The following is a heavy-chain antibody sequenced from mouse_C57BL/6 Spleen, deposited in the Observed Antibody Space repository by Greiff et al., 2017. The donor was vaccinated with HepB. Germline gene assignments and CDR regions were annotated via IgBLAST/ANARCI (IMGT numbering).Heavy chain of an antibody. D-gene: IGHD1-1*01. CDR2: INPNYGTT. CDR3: ARSSYYGSSHWYFDV. Sequence: EVKLQESGPELVKPGASVKISCKASGYSFTDYNMNWVKQSNGKSLEWIGVINPNYGTTSYNQKFKGKATLTVDQSSSTAYMQLNSLTSEDSAVYYGARSSYYGSSHWYFDVWGTGTTVTVSS. J-gene: IGHJ1*03. V-gene: IGHV1-39*01. CDR1: GYSFTDYN.